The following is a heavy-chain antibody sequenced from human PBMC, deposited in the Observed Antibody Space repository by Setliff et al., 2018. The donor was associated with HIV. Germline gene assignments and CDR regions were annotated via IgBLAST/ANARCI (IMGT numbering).Heavy chain of an antibody. Sequence: ASVMVSCKALTFLVTGYNIHWVRLAPGHGPEWLGRINTNNGGTDYAQKFQGRVTMSLDTSTNTVYLELKGLTSDDTAAYYCAKPRIFDSFDVWGPGTVVTVSS. CDR3: AKPRIFDSFDV. CDR2: INTNNGGT. J-gene: IGHJ3*01. CDR1: TFLVTGYN. V-gene: IGHV1-2*06. D-gene: IGHD2-15*01.